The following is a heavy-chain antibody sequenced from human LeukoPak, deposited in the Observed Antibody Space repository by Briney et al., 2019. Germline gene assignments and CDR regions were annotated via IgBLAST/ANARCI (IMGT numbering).Heavy chain of an antibody. CDR1: GYTFTSYG. J-gene: IGHJ4*02. CDR3: ARDVRGYCTNGVCSSGY. D-gene: IGHD2-8*01. V-gene: IGHV1-18*01. CDR2: ISAYNGNT. Sequence: ASVKVSCKASGYTFTSYGISWVRQAPGQGLEWMGWISAYNGNTNYAQKLQGRVTMTTDTSTSTAYMELRRLRSDDTAVYYCARDVRGYCTNGVCSSGYWGQGTLVTVSS.